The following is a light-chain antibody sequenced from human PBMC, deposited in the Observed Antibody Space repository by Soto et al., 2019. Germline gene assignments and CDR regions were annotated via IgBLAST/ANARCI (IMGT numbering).Light chain of an antibody. J-gene: IGKJ4*01. V-gene: IGKV1-13*02. CDR1: QDISYA. CDR2: DAS. CDR3: QQFHGYPLT. Sequence: AIQLTQSPSSLSASVGETVTITCRGSQDISYALAWYQQKPGKPPKLLIYDASGLESGVPSRFSGSGSGTAFALTISSLLPDDFATYYCQQFHGYPLTFGGGTNVDI.